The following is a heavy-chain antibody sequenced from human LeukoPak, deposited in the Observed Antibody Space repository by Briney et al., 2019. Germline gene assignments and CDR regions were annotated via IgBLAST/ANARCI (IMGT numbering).Heavy chain of an antibody. J-gene: IGHJ3*02. CDR3: ARDSEKLLWFGEFDGDAFDI. V-gene: IGHV3-48*01. CDR2: ISSSSSTI. CDR1: GFTFSSYS. D-gene: IGHD3-10*01. Sequence: PGGSLRLSCAASGFTFSSYSMNWVRQAPGKGLEWVSYISSSSSTIYYADSVKGRFTISRDNAKNSLYLQMNGLRAEDTAVYYCARDSEKLLWFGEFDGDAFDIWGQGTMVTVSS.